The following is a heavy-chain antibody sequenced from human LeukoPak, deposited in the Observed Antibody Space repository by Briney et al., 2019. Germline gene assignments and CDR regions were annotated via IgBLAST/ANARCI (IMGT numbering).Heavy chain of an antibody. J-gene: IGHJ3*02. D-gene: IGHD3-16*01. CDR1: GFTFNNYG. Sequence: GGSLRLSCAASGFTFNNYGMHWVRQTPDKGLEWVAFIRHDGSNKYYADSVKGRFTISRDNSKNTLYLQMNSLRAEDTAVYYCAKVSLVMTNDAFDIWGQGTMVTVSS. CDR3: AKVSLVMTNDAFDI. CDR2: IRHDGSNK. V-gene: IGHV3-30*02.